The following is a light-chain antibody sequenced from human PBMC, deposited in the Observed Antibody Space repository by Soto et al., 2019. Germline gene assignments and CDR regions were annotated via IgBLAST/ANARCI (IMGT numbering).Light chain of an antibody. CDR1: DRDIGGYNY. J-gene: IGLJ2*01. Sequence: QSALTQPASVSGSPGQSITISCTGTDRDIGGYNYVSWYQHHPGKVPKLMIHDVSLRPAGVSSRFSGSKSRNTASLTISGLQTEDEADYFCSSYTSSGTVLFAGGTKVTVL. CDR3: SSYTSSGTVL. CDR2: DVS. V-gene: IGLV2-14*03.